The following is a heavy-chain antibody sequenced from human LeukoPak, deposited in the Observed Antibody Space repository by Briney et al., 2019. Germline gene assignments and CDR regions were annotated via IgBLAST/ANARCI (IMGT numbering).Heavy chain of an antibody. CDR2: ISAYNGNT. CDR1: DYTFTSYG. D-gene: IGHD6-13*01. Sequence: ASVKVSCKASDYTFTSYGISWVRQAPGQGLEWMGWISAYNGNTNYAQKLQGRVTMTTDTSTSTAYMELRSLRSDDTAVYYCARGAGYSSSWYPPGVDYWGQGTLVTVSS. CDR3: ARGAGYSSSWYPPGVDY. J-gene: IGHJ4*02. V-gene: IGHV1-18*04.